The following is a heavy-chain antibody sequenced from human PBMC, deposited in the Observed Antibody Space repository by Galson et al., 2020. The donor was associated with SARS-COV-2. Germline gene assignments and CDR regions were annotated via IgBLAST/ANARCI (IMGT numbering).Heavy chain of an antibody. CDR3: APNGAVAGTFDY. J-gene: IGHJ4*02. V-gene: IGHV3-23*01. CDR2: ISGSGGST. Sequence: GGSLRLSCAASGFTFSSYAMSWVRQAPGKGLEWVSAISGSGGSTYYADSVKGRFTISRDNSKNTLYLQMNSLRAEDTAVYYCAPNGAVAGTFDYWGQGTLVTVSS. CDR1: GFTFSSYA. D-gene: IGHD6-19*01.